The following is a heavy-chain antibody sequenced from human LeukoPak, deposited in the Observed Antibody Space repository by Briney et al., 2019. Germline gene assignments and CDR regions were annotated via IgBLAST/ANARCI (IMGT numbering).Heavy chain of an antibody. CDR1: GFTFDDYG. D-gene: IGHD4-17*01. CDR3: ARAGGDYGDGYAYFDY. CDR2: INWNGGST. V-gene: IGHV3-20*04. Sequence: GGSPRLSCAASGFTFDDYGMSWVRQAPGKGLEWVSGINWNGGSTGYADSVKGRFTISRDNAKNSLYLQMNSLRAEDTALYYCARAGGDYGDGYAYFDYWGQGTLVTVSS. J-gene: IGHJ4*02.